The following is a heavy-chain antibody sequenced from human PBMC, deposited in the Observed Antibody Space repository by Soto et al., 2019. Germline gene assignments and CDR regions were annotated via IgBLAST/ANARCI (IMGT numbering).Heavy chain of an antibody. J-gene: IGHJ6*02. Sequence: GGSLRLSCATSGFTFSSYAMHWVRQAPGKGLEWVAVISYDGSNKYYADTVKGRFTISRDNSKNTLYLQMNSLRAEDTAVYYCAREVGVSLVPNYYYYGMDVWGQGTTVTVSS. D-gene: IGHD2-15*01. CDR3: AREVGVSLVPNYYYYGMDV. CDR2: ISYDGSNK. V-gene: IGHV3-30-3*01. CDR1: GFTFSSYA.